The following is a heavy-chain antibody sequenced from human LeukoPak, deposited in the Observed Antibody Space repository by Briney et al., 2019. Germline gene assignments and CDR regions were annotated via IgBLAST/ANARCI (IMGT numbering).Heavy chain of an antibody. CDR3: ARGRQYSSGWFYFDY. CDR2: INPNSGGT. Sequence: GASVKVSCKPSRYTFTGYYIHWVRQAPGQGLEWMGWINPNSGGTNYAQKFQGRVTMTRDTSISTAYMELSRLRSDDTAVYYCARGRQYSSGWFYFDYWGQATLVTVSS. V-gene: IGHV1-2*02. CDR1: RYTFTGYY. J-gene: IGHJ4*02. D-gene: IGHD6-19*01.